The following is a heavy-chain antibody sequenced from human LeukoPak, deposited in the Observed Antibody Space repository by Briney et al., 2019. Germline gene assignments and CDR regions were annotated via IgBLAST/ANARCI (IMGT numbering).Heavy chain of an antibody. Sequence: GGSLRLSCAASGFTFSSYAMHWVRQAPGKGLEWVAVISYDGGNKYYADSVKGRFTISRDNSKNTLYLQMNSLRAEDTAVYYCARAICSGGSCYLYDYWGQGTLVTVSS. CDR2: ISYDGGNK. J-gene: IGHJ4*02. CDR1: GFTFSSYA. CDR3: ARAICSGGSCYLYDY. V-gene: IGHV3-30-3*01. D-gene: IGHD2-15*01.